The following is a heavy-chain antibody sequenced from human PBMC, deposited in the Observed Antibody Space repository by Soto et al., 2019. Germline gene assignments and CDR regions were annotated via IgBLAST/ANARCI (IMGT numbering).Heavy chain of an antibody. V-gene: IGHV1-3*01. Sequence: ASVKVSCKASGYTFTSYAMHWVRQAPGQRLEWMGWINAGNGNTKYSQKFQGRVTITRDTSASTAYMELSSLRSEDTAVYYCARDQSVQIRDGSGSPDYYYYMDVWGKGTTVTVSS. CDR3: ARDQSVQIRDGSGSPDYYYYMDV. CDR1: GYTFTSYA. CDR2: INAGNGNT. J-gene: IGHJ6*03. D-gene: IGHD3-10*01.